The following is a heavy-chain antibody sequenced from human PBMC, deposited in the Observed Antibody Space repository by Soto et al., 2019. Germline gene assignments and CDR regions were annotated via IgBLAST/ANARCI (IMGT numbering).Heavy chain of an antibody. CDR3: AKNPGYYYDSTGYHFDY. CDR1: GFTFSYYW. D-gene: IGHD3-22*01. J-gene: IGHJ4*02. CDR2: IHSDGSST. V-gene: IGHV3-74*01. Sequence: PGGSLRLSCAASGFTFSYYWMHWVRQAPGQGLVWVSRIHSDGSSTTYADSVKGRFTISRDNSKNTLYLQMNSLRAEDTAVYYCAKNPGYYYDSTGYHFDYWGQGTLVTVSS.